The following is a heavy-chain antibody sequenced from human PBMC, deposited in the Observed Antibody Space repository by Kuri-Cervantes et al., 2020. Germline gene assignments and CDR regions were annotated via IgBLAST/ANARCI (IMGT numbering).Heavy chain of an antibody. CDR3: ARRSSTECYGICSGGSCYGKVYYYGMDV. CDR2: SYHSGST. J-gene: IGHJ6*01. Sequence: SWAVPGVSISSLGYSWSWLRQPPGKGLEWIGYSYHSGSTYYNPSLKSRVTISVDRSKNQFSLKLSSVTASDTAVYYCARRSSTECYGICSGGSCYGKVYYYGMDVWGQGTTVTCYS. CDR1: GVSISSLGYS. D-gene: IGHD2-15*01. V-gene: IGHV4-30-2*01.